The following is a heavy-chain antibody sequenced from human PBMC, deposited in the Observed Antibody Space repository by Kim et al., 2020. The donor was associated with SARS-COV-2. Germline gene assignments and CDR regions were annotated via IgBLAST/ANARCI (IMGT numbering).Heavy chain of an antibody. Sequence: YSVKGRFTCSGDNSKNTLYLQMNGLRAEDTAVYYCAKVESYRVWRSEINWGQGTLVTVSS. CDR3: AKVESYRVWRSEIN. J-gene: IGHJ4*02. V-gene: IGHV3-23*01. D-gene: IGHD1-26*01.